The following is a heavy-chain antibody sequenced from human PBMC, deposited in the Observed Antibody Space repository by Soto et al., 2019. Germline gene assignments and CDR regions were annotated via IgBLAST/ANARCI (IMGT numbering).Heavy chain of an antibody. CDR3: ARDPSPDIVVVPAAPYYFDY. J-gene: IGHJ4*02. CDR1: GFTFSSYW. Sequence: EVQLVESGGGLVQPGGSLRLSCAASGFTFSSYWMSWVRQAPGKGLEWVANIKQDGSEKYYVDSVKGRFTISRDNAKNSLHLQMNSLRAEDTAVYYCARDPSPDIVVVPAAPYYFDYWGQGTLVTVSS. V-gene: IGHV3-7*01. D-gene: IGHD2-2*01. CDR2: IKQDGSEK.